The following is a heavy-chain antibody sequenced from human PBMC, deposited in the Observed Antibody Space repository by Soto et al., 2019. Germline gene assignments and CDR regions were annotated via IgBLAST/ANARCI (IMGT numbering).Heavy chain of an antibody. CDR1: GFMFSNHG. V-gene: IGHV3-33*01. J-gene: IGHJ4*02. CDR2: IWSDGNNR. Sequence: QVQLVESGGGVVQPGRSLRLSCAASGFMFSNHGMHWVRQAPGKGLEWVAVIWSDGNNRYYADSVKGRFTISRDNSKNTVYLQMNSLRAEATAVYYCVRGDNWNDKASDYWGQGTLVTVSS. D-gene: IGHD1-1*01. CDR3: VRGDNWNDKASDY.